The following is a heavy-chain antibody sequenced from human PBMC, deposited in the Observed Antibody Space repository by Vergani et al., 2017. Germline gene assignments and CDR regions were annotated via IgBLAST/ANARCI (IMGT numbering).Heavy chain of an antibody. J-gene: IGHJ5*01. CDR3: AHSWNFGRRDWFDS. CDR2: NSPKTGDT. Sequence: QVQLMQSGPVMKKPGGSMKVSCQASESTFSDYNIHWVRQAPGQGLQGMGWNSPKTGDTDYLQRFQDRVTMTRDASTKTVYLKMTRLTSDDTAIYYCAHSWNFGRRDWFDSWGPGTLVTVSS. D-gene: IGHD1-26*01. CDR1: ESTFSDYN. V-gene: IGHV1-2*02.